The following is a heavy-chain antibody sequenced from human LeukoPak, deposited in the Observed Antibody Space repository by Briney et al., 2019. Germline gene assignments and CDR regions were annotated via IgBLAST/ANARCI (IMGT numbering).Heavy chain of an antibody. Sequence: PGGSLRLSCAASGFTFSSYAMSWVRQAPGKGLEWVSAISGSGGSTYYADSVKGRFTISRDNSKNTLYLQMNSLRAEDTAVYYCAKALTYYDFWSGSYYFDYWGQGTRVTVSS. D-gene: IGHD3-3*01. CDR3: AKALTYYDFWSGSYYFDY. CDR1: GFTFSSYA. J-gene: IGHJ4*02. CDR2: ISGSGGST. V-gene: IGHV3-23*01.